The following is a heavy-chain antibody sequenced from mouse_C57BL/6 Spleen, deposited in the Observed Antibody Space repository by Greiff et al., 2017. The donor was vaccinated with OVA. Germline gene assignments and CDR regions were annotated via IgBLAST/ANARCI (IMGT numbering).Heavy chain of an antibody. CDR2: IRNKANGYTT. J-gene: IGHJ4*01. V-gene: IGHV7-3*01. CDR3: ARYHSYAMDY. Sequence: EVMLVESGGGLVQPGGSLSLSCAASGFTFTDYYMSWVRKPPGKALEWLGFIRNKANGYTTEYSASVKGRFTISRDNSQSILYLQMNALRAEDSATYYCARYHSYAMDYWGQGTSVTVSS. CDR1: GFTFTDYY.